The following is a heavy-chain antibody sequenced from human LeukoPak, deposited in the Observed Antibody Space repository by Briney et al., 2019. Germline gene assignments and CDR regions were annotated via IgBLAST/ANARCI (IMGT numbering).Heavy chain of an antibody. D-gene: IGHD2-2*01. CDR3: AREGYCSSTSCFRYYHYYMDV. CDR1: GGSFSGYY. CDR2: INHSGST. Sequence: PSETLSLTCAVYGGSFSGYYWSWIRQPPGKGLEWIGEINHSGSTNYNPSLKSRVTISVDTSKNQFSLKLSSVTAADTAVYYCAREGYCSSTSCFRYYHYYMDVWGKGTTVTVSS. J-gene: IGHJ6*03. V-gene: IGHV4-34*01.